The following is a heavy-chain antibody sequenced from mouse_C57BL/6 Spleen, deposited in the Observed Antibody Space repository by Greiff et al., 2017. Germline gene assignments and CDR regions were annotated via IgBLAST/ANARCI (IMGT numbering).Heavy chain of an antibody. J-gene: IGHJ3*01. CDR3: ARRDYGSSFTY. Sequence: VQLVESGPELVKPGASVKISCKASGYAFSSPWMNWVKQRPGMGLEWIGRIYPGDGDTNYDGKFKDKATLTEDKYSSTAYMQLRSLTSDDSAVYFCARRDYGSSFTYWGQGTLVTVSA. V-gene: IGHV1-82*01. D-gene: IGHD1-1*01. CDR2: IYPGDGDT. CDR1: GYAFSSPW.